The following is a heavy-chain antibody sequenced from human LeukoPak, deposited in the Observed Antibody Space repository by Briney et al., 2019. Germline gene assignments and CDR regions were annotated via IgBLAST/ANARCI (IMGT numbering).Heavy chain of an antibody. CDR1: GGTFSSYA. CDR2: IIPIFGTA. J-gene: IGHJ5*02. D-gene: IGHD5-18*01. V-gene: IGHV1-69*06. Sequence: GASVKVSCKASGGTFSSYAISWVRQAPGQGLEWMGGIIPIFGTANYAQKFQGRVTITADKSTSTAYMELSSLRSEDTAVYYCAKGPFGYSAAGSNWFDPWGQGTLVTVSS. CDR3: AKGPFGYSAAGSNWFDP.